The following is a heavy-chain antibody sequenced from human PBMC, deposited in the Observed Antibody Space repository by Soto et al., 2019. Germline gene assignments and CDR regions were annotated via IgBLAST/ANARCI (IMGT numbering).Heavy chain of an antibody. J-gene: IGHJ3*02. Sequence: ASVXVSFKSSGYTFTTFGIIFLRQAPGQRLEWVGWISVYNGNTNYAQNLQGRVTMTTEKSTSTAYMELRRMRSDDTAVYFCEKNRRNMVVVDITKDDFDIWGQGTMVTV. CDR2: ISVYNGNT. D-gene: IGHD3-22*01. CDR1: GYTFTTFG. CDR3: EKNRRNMVVVDITKDDFDI. V-gene: IGHV1-18*01.